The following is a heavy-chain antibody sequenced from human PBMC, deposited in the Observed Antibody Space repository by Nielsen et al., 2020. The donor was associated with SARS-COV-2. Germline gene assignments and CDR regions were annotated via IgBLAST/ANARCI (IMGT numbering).Heavy chain of an antibody. CDR3: AGDQLWSSGYMDV. CDR1: GGSISSYY. CDR2: IYYSGST. V-gene: IGHV4-59*12. D-gene: IGHD5-18*01. J-gene: IGHJ6*03. Sequence: SETLSLTCTVSGGSISSYYWSWIRQPPGKGLEWIGYIYYSGSTNYNPSLKSRVTISVDTSKNQFSLKLSSVTAADTAVYYCAGDQLWSSGYMDVWGKGTTVTVSS.